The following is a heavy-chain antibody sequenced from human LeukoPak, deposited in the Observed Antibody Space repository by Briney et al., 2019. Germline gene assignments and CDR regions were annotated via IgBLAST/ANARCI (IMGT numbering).Heavy chain of an antibody. CDR2: IIPIFGTA. V-gene: IGHV1-69*06. D-gene: IGHD6-19*01. CDR1: GGTFSSYA. J-gene: IGHJ4*02. Sequence: GSSVKVSCKASGGTFSSYAISWVRQAPGQGLEWMGGIIPIFGTANYAQKFQGRVTITADKSTSTAYMELSSLRSEDTAVYYCARDRSSGWYLTPGDYWGQGTLVTVSS. CDR3: ARDRSSGWYLTPGDY.